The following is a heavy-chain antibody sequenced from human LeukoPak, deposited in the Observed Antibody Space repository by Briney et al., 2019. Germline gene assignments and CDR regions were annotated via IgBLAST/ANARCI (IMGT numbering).Heavy chain of an antibody. V-gene: IGHV3-66*01. D-gene: IGHD1-26*01. J-gene: IGHJ4*02. CDR1: GFTVSTNY. CDR2: IYADGTT. CDR3: ARLNSGHLYFDY. Sequence: GESLRLSCAATGFTVSTNYMSWVRQAPGKALEWVSIIYADGTTYYADSMKGTFTISRDNSKNTLYLQMNSLRAEDTAVYYCARLNSGHLYFDYWGQGTLVTVSS.